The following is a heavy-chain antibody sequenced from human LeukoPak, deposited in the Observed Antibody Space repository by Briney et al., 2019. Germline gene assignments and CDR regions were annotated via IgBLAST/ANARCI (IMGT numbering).Heavy chain of an antibody. Sequence: PPETLSPTCTVPGASMSSNYWSWFRHSAGKGLEWIGRTYTDGSTNYSPSLKRRVTMSVDTSKKQFSLKLNSVTAADTAVYYCTTYRQQLAFDTWGQGTLVTVSS. V-gene: IGHV4-4*07. CDR1: GASMSSNY. J-gene: IGHJ4*02. D-gene: IGHD6-13*01. CDR3: TTYRQQLAFDT. CDR2: TYTDGST.